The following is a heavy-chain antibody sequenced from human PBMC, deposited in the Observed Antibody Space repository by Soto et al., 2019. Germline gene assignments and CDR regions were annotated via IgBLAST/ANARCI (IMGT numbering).Heavy chain of an antibody. D-gene: IGHD6-13*01. V-gene: IGHV5-51*01. CDR3: ARWVPPAAAGPQGGFDY. CDR1: GYSFTSYW. J-gene: IGHJ4*02. Sequence: PGESLKISCQGSGYSFTSYWIGWVRQMPGKGLEWMGIIYPGDSDTRYSPSFQGQVTISADKSISTAYLQWSSLKASDTAMYYCARWVPPAAAGPQGGFDYWGQGTLVTVSS. CDR2: IYPGDSDT.